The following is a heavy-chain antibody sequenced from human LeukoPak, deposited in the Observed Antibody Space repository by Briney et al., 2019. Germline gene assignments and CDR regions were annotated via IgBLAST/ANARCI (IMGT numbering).Heavy chain of an antibody. D-gene: IGHD2-15*01. CDR2: MDPNSGDT. V-gene: IGHV1-2*02. J-gene: IGHJ3*01. CDR3: ATRGGLTPNTLAM. Sequence: GASVKVPCKGSGYNFSVYYMHWVRQAPGQGLEWMGWMDPNSGDTIYAPKFQGRVSMTRDTSITTAYMELSSLTFDDSAMYYCATRGGLTPNTLAMWGHGTMVTVSS. CDR1: GYNFSVYY.